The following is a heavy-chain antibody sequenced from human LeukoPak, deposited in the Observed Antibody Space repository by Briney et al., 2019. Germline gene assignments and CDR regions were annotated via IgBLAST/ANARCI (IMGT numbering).Heavy chain of an antibody. V-gene: IGHV3-48*04. CDR3: ARDHNYAFDN. CDR2: VGISRGNT. J-gene: IGHJ4*02. CDR1: GFTFSDYS. Sequence: GGSLRLSCAASGFTFSDYSMNWVRQAPGKGLEWISYVGISRGNTKYADSVKGRFTISGDSARNSLYLQMSSLRVEDTAVYYCARDHNYAFDNWGQGTLVTVSS. D-gene: IGHD1-1*01.